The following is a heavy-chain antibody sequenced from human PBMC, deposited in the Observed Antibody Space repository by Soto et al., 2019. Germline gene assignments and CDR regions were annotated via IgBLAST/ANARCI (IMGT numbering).Heavy chain of an antibody. Sequence: GGSLRLSCAASGFKFSNYAMSWVRQAPGKGLEWVSLISATGGGTYYADSVKGRFTISRDNSHDTLYLQVHSLTAEDTAVYYCAKDRRAGGNSAFYFDFWGQGAQVTVSS. D-gene: IGHD3-16*01. V-gene: IGHV3-23*01. CDR3: AKDRRAGGNSAFYFDF. J-gene: IGHJ4*02. CDR2: ISATGGGT. CDR1: GFKFSNYA.